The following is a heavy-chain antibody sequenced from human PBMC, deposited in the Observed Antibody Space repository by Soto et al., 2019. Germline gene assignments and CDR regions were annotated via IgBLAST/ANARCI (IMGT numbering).Heavy chain of an antibody. CDR2: ISAYNGNT. Sequence: QVQLVQSGAEVKKPGASVKVSCKASGYTFTSYGISWVRQAPGQGLEWMGWISAYNGNTNYAQKLQGRVTMTTDTSTSTAYMELRSLISDDTAVYYCARDRTDYYDSSGPQDYWGQGTLVTVSS. CDR3: ARDRTDYYDSSGPQDY. J-gene: IGHJ4*02. V-gene: IGHV1-18*01. D-gene: IGHD3-22*01. CDR1: GYTFTSYG.